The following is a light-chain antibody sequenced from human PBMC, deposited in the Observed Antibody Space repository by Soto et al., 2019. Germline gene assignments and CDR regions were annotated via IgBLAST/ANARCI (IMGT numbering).Light chain of an antibody. CDR1: QHVTTTY. CDR3: QQYDSSFT. CDR2: GAS. Sequence: IVLTQSPATLSLSPGERATLSCTASQHVTTTYIAWYQQKFGQAPRLLIYGASTRATGTPDRFTGGGFGTDFTITNSRVEPENFAVYYCQQYDSSFTFGGGTKVEMK. J-gene: IGKJ4*01. V-gene: IGKV3-20*01.